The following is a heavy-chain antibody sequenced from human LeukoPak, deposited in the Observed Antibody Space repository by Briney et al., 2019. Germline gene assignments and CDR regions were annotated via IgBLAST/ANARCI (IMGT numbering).Heavy chain of an antibody. CDR1: GFTFSSYD. CDR2: ISSSSSYI. J-gene: IGHJ5*02. V-gene: IGHV3-21*01. CDR3: ARDLIHYYGSGAKT. D-gene: IGHD3-10*01. Sequence: GGSLRLSCAASGFTFSSYDMSWVRQAPGKGLEWVSSISSSSSYIYYADSVKGRFTISRDNAKNSLYLQMNSLRAEDTAVYYCARDLIHYYGSGAKTWGQGTLVTVSS.